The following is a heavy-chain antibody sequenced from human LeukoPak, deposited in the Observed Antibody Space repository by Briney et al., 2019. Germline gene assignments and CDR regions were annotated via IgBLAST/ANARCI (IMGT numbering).Heavy chain of an antibody. D-gene: IGHD1-26*01. CDR3: ARDPVQSTLLHY. V-gene: IGHV1-2*06. Sequence: EASVKVSCKASGYTFTGYYMHWVRQAPGQGLEWMGRINPNSGGTNYAQKFQGRVTMTRDTSISTAYMELSRLRSDDTAVYYCARDPVQSTLLHYWGQGTLVTVSS. CDR2: INPNSGGT. J-gene: IGHJ4*02. CDR1: GYTFTGYY.